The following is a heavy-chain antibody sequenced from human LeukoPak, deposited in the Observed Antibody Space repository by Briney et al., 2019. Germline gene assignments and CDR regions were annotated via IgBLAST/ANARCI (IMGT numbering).Heavy chain of an antibody. J-gene: IGHJ4*02. CDR2: LSRSGSTI. CDR3: ARIWDGYSGSDY. CDR1: GFTFNSYS. D-gene: IGHD1-26*01. V-gene: IGHV3-48*01. Sequence: PRGSLRLSCAASGFTFNSYSMKWVRQAPGKGLEWISYLSRSGSTIYYAASVKGRFTISRDNAKNSLYLQMNSLRAEDTAVYYCARIWDGYSGSDYWGQGTLVTVSS.